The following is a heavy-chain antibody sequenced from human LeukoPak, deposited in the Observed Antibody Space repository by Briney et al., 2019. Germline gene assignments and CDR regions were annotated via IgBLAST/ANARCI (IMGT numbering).Heavy chain of an antibody. J-gene: IGHJ4*02. CDR1: GGSFSGYY. V-gene: IGHV4-34*01. Sequence: SETLSLTCAVYGGSFSGYYWSWIRQPPGKGLEWIGEINHSGSTNYNPSLKSRVTISVDTSKNQFSLKLSSVTAADTAVYYCARRPYSSSWLNYFDYWGQGTLVTVSS. D-gene: IGHD6-13*01. CDR3: ARRPYSSSWLNYFDY. CDR2: INHSGST.